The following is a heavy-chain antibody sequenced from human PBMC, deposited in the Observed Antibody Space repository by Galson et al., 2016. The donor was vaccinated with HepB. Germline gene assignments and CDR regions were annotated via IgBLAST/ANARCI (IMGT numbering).Heavy chain of an antibody. D-gene: IGHD5-18*01. CDR1: GFTFKTYA. Sequence: SLRLSCAASGFTFKTYAMSWVRQAPGKGLEWVSVIDDNGANIYYADSVKGRFTISRDNSDNTLSLQMNRLRVEDTAVYYCAKISVQYSYHYWGFDYWGQGTLVTVSS. CDR3: AKISVQYSYHYWGFDY. CDR2: IDDNGANI. V-gene: IGHV3-23*01. J-gene: IGHJ4*02.